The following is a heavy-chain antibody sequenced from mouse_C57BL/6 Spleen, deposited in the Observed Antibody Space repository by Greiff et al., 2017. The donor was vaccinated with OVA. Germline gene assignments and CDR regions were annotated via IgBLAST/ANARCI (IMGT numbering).Heavy chain of an antibody. CDR3: ARSGGSRYFDY. J-gene: IGHJ2*01. CDR1: GYTFTSYW. V-gene: IGHV1-52*01. D-gene: IGHD1-1*01. CDR2: IDPSDSET. Sequence: VQLQQPVAELVRPGSSVTLSCKASGYTFTSYWMHWVKQRPIQGLEWIGNIDPSDSETHYNQKFKDKATLTVDKSSSTAYMQLSSLTSEDSAVDYCARSGGSRYFDYWGQGTTLTVSA.